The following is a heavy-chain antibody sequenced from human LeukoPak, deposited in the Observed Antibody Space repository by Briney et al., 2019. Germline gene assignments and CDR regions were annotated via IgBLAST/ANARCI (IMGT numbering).Heavy chain of an antibody. CDR2: IYSGGST. D-gene: IGHD6-13*01. V-gene: IGHV3-66*01. CDR3: ARSNCSSCYLGVWYYFDY. J-gene: IGHJ4*02. Sequence: GGSLRLSCAGSGFTVSDNYMSWVRQAPGKGLEWVSVIYSGGSTYYADSVKGRFTISRDNSKNTLYLQMNSLRAEDTAVYYCARSNCSSCYLGVWYYFDYWGQGTLVTVSS. CDR1: GFTVSDNY.